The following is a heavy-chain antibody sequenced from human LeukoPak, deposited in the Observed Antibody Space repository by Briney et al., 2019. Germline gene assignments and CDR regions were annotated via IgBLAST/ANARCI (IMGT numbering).Heavy chain of an antibody. V-gene: IGHV4-34*01. J-gene: IGHJ3*02. CDR1: GGSFSGYY. CDR2: INHSGST. D-gene: IGHD3-10*01. CDR3: ARGGTMVRGVRTTRAFDI. Sequence: SETLSLTCAVYGGSFSGYYWSWIRQPPGKGLEWIGEINHSGSTNYNPSLKSRVTISVDTSKNQFSLKLSSVTAADMAVYYCARGGTMVRGVRTTRAFDIWGQGTMVTVSS.